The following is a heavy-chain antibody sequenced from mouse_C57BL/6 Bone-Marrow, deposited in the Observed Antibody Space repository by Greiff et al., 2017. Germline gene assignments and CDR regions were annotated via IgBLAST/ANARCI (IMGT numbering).Heavy chain of an antibody. D-gene: IGHD1-1*01. V-gene: IGHV1-64*01. CDR2: IHPNSGST. J-gene: IGHJ3*01. CDR1: GYTFTSYW. Sequence: QVQLKQPGAELVKPGASVKLSCKASGYTFTSYWMHWVKQRPGQGLEWIGMIHPNSGSTNYNEKFKSKATLTVDKSSSTAYMQLSSLTSEDSAVYYCARSHYYGSSPWFAYWGQGTLVTVSA. CDR3: ARSHYYGSSPWFAY.